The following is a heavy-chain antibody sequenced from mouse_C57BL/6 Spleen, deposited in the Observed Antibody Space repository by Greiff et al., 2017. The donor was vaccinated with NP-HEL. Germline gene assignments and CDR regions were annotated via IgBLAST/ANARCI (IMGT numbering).Heavy chain of an antibody. CDR3: ASGLGLDY. Sequence: EVKLMESGGGLVQPGGSLKLSCAASGFTFSDYYMYWVRQTPEKRLEWVAYISNGGGSTYYPDNVKGRFTLSIDNAKNTLYLQMSRLKSEDTAMYYCASGLGLDYWGQGTTLTVSS. CDR1: GFTFSDYY. J-gene: IGHJ2*01. D-gene: IGHD4-1*01. V-gene: IGHV5-12*01. CDR2: ISNGGGST.